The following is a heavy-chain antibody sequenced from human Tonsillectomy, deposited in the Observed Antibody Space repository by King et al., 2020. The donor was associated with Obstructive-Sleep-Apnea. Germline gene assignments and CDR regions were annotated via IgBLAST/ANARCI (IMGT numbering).Heavy chain of an antibody. CDR3: TKDHGYSGAQYYFDC. D-gene: IGHD6-25*01. J-gene: IGHJ4*02. Sequence: VQLVESGGGVVQPGRSLRLSCAASGFTFSNFAMHWVRQAPGKGLECVAVVSHDANSKYCADSVGGRFTISRDNSKNTLFLQMNSRRAEETAFYYCTKDHGYSGAQYYFDCWGQGTLVTVSS. CDR2: VSHDANSK. CDR1: GFTFSNFA. V-gene: IGHV3-30*18.